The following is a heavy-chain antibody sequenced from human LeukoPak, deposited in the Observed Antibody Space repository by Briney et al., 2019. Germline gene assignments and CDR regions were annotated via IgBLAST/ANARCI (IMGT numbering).Heavy chain of an antibody. J-gene: IGHJ4*02. Sequence: PGGSLRLSCAASGFIFSSYAMQWVRQAPGKGLDWVALISYDGGKEYYADSVKGRFTISRDNSKNTLYLQMNSLRTEDTAVYYCARDRSLAGDYAFDYWGQGTMVTVSS. CDR2: ISYDGGKE. V-gene: IGHV3-30*04. CDR1: GFIFSSYA. CDR3: ARDRSLAGDYAFDY. D-gene: IGHD4-17*01.